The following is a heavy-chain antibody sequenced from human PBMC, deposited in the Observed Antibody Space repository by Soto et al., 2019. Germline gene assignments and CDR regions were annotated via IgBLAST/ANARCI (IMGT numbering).Heavy chain of an antibody. D-gene: IGHD3-9*01. CDR1: GGTFSSYA. V-gene: IGHV1-69*13. CDR2: IIPIFGTA. J-gene: IGHJ4*02. CDR3: ARDRHILTGLSY. Sequence: ASVKVSCKASGGTFSSYAISWVRQAPGQGLEWMGGIIPIFGTANYAQKFQGRVTITADESTSTAYMELSSLRSEDTAVYYCARDRHILTGLSYWGQGTLVTVSS.